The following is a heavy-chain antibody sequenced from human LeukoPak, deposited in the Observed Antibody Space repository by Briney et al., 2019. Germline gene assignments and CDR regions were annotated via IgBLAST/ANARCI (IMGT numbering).Heavy chain of an antibody. J-gene: IGHJ4*02. V-gene: IGHV3-30*18. D-gene: IGHD3-10*01. Sequence: PGRSLRLSCAASGFTFSSYGMHWVRQAPGKGLEWVAAISYDGSNKYYADSVKGRFTISRDNSKNTLYLQMNSLRAEDTAVYYCAKPVGVMAYFDYWGQGTLVTVSS. CDR3: AKPVGVMAYFDY. CDR1: GFTFSSYG. CDR2: ISYDGSNK.